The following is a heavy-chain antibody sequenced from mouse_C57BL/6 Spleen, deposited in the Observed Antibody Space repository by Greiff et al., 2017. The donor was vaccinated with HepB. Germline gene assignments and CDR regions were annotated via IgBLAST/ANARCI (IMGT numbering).Heavy chain of an antibody. Sequence: QVQLQQPGAELVRPGSSVKLSCTASGYTFTSYWMHWVKQSPIQSLEWIGNIDPSDSETHYKQKFKDQFTLTVDKSSNTAYMQLSSLTSEDAAVYYCARLSNPLYWYFDVWGTGTTVTVSS. CDR1: GYTFTSYW. J-gene: IGHJ1*03. D-gene: IGHD2-5*01. CDR2: IDPSDSET. CDR3: ARLSNPLYWYFDV. V-gene: IGHV1-52*01.